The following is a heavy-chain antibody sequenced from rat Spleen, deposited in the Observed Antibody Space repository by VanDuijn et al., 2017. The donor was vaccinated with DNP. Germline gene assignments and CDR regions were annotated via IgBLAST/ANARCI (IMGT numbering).Heavy chain of an antibody. CDR3: TRLYGGYRGWFAY. CDR1: GFSVTSYG. J-gene: IGHJ3*01. Sequence: QVQLKESGPGLVQPSQTLSLTCTVSGFSVTSYGVSWVRQPPGKGLEWIAAISGGGTTYYNSALKSRLSTSRDTSKSQVSLKMNSLQTADTAIYFCTRLYGGYRGWFAYWGQGTLVTVSS. V-gene: IGHV2S8*01. CDR2: ISGGGTT. D-gene: IGHD1-11*01.